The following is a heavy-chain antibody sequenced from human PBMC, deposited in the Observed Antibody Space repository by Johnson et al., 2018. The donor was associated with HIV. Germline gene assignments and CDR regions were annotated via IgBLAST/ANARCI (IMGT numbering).Heavy chain of an antibody. Sequence: QEQLVESGGGLVKPGGSLRLSCAASGFTFSDYYMSWIRQAPGKGLEWVAVISFDGSNEYYADSVKGRFTIPRDNAKNAMYRQMNSLRAEDTAVYYCARSIVVEGDDAFDIWGQGTMVTVSS. CDR3: ARSIVVEGDDAFDI. CDR2: ISFDGSNE. J-gene: IGHJ3*02. D-gene: IGHD2-21*01. V-gene: IGHV3-11*01. CDR1: GFTFSDYY.